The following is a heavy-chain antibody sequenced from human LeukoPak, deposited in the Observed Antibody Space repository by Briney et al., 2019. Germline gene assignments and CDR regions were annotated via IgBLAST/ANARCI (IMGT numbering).Heavy chain of an antibody. V-gene: IGHV3-48*02. CDR1: GFTFSSYS. CDR3: ARDRGSYDYVWGSYRPDAFDI. Sequence: GGSLRLSCAASGFTFSSYSMNWVRQAPGKGLEWVSYISSSSTTYYADSVKGRFTISRDNAKNSLYLQMNSLRDEDTAVYYCARDRGSYDYVWGSYRPDAFDIWGQGTMVTVSS. CDR2: ISSSSTT. J-gene: IGHJ3*02. D-gene: IGHD3-16*02.